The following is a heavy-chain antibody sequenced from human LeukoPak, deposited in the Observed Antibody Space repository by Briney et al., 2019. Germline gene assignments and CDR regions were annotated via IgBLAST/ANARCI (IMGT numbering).Heavy chain of an antibody. V-gene: IGHV4-39*01. J-gene: IGHJ5*02. Sequence: PSETLSLTCTVSGGSISSSSYYWGWIRQPPGKGLEWIGSIYYSGSTYYNPSLKSRVTISVDTSKNQFSLKLSSVTAADTAVYYCARHVSRIAARPRWFGPWGQGTLVTVSS. CDR3: ARHVSRIAARPRWFGP. CDR2: IYYSGST. D-gene: IGHD6-6*01. CDR1: GGSISSSSYY.